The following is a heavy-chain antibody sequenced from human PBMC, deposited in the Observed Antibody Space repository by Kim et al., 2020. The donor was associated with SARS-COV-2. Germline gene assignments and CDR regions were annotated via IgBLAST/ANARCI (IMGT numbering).Heavy chain of an antibody. V-gene: IGHV3-30-3*01. CDR3: ARDPGGAHYGMDV. CDR1: GFTFSSYA. J-gene: IGHJ6*02. CDR2: ISYDGSNK. Sequence: GGSGRLSCAASGFTFSSYAMHWVRQAPGKGLEWVALISYDGSNKYYADSVKGRFTISRDNSKNTLYLQMNSLRAEDTAVYYCARDPGGAHYGMDVWGQGT. D-gene: IGHD3-16*01.